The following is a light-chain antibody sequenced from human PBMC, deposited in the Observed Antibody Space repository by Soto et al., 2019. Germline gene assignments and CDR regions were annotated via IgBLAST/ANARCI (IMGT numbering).Light chain of an antibody. CDR3: QQYGDSPMYT. CDR1: QSVSSSH. V-gene: IGKV3-20*01. CDR2: GAS. J-gene: IGKJ2*01. Sequence: EIVLTQSPGTLSSSPGERATLSCRASQSVSSSHLAWYQQKPGQAPRLLIYGASSRATGIPDRFSGSGSGTDFTLTISRREPEDVAVYFCQQYGDSPMYTFGQGTKLEI.